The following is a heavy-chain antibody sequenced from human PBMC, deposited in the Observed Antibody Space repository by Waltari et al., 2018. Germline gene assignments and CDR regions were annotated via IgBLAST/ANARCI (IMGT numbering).Heavy chain of an antibody. Sequence: QVQLVQSGAEVKKPGSSVKVTCKASGGTFSSYAISWVRQAPGQGLEWMGGIIPILGIANYAQKFQGRVTITADESTSTAYMELSSLRSEDTAVYYCAREKDSYGSRSMDVWGQGTTVTVSS. CDR2: IIPILGIA. J-gene: IGHJ6*02. V-gene: IGHV1-69*04. CDR3: AREKDSYGSRSMDV. D-gene: IGHD5-18*01. CDR1: GGTFSSYA.